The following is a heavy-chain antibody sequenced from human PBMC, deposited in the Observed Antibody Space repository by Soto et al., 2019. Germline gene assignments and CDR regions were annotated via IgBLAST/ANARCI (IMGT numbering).Heavy chain of an antibody. J-gene: IGHJ6*02. CDR3: ARGKSIFYGMDV. CDR2: ISSSGTII. CDR1: GFTFSDYY. D-gene: IGHD2-15*01. Sequence: GGSLRLACAASGFTFSDYYISWIRQAPGKGLEWVSYISSSGTIIYHADSVKGRFTISRDNAKNSLFLQMNSLRAEDTAVYDCARGKSIFYGMDVWGQGTTVTVSS. V-gene: IGHV3-11*01.